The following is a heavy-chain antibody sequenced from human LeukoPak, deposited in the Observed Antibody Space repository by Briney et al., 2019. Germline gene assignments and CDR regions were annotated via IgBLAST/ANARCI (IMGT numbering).Heavy chain of an antibody. Sequence: GGSLRLSCAASGFTFSSYAMSWVRQAPGKGLEWVSAISGSGGSSYYADSVKGRFTISRDNSKNTLYLQMNSLRAEDTAVYYCAAIVVVAATPDYWGQGTLVTVSS. V-gene: IGHV3-23*01. CDR1: GFTFSSYA. J-gene: IGHJ4*02. CDR2: ISGSGGSS. CDR3: AAIVVVAATPDY. D-gene: IGHD2-15*01.